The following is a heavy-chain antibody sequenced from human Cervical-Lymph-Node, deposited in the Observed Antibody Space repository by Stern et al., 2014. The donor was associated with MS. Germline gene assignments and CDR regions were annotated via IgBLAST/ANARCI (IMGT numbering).Heavy chain of an antibody. V-gene: IGHV3-21*01. J-gene: IGHJ4*02. Sequence: VQLVESGGGLVKPGESLRLSCDASGFTFSHYSINWVRQAPGKGLEGISSISNKSTHTYYADSVEGRFTISRDSAKDSVSLHMVSLRAEDTAVYYCARARVGDYARSPHLDSWGQGTLVTVSS. CDR2: ISNKSTHT. CDR1: GFTFSHYS. CDR3: ARARVGDYARSPHLDS. D-gene: IGHD4-17*01.